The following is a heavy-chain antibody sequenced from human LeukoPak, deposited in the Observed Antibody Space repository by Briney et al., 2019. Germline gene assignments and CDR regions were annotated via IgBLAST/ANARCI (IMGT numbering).Heavy chain of an antibody. CDR1: GGSFSGYY. Sequence: PSETLSLTCAVYGGSFSGYYWSWIRQPPGKGLEWIGEINHSGSTNYNPSLKSRVTISVDTSKNQFSLKLSSVTAADTAVYYCAREGGIAAAVLYYFDYWGQGTLVTVS. J-gene: IGHJ4*02. D-gene: IGHD6-13*01. V-gene: IGHV4-34*01. CDR3: AREGGIAAAVLYYFDY. CDR2: INHSGST.